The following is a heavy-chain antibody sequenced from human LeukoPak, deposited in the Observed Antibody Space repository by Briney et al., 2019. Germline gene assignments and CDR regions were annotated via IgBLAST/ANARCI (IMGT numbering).Heavy chain of an antibody. V-gene: IGHV1-18*01. CDR3: ARDWEWKAARNLFDP. CDR2: TSGDNVNT. CDR1: GYTFISYG. Sequence: ASVKVSCKASGYTFISYGISWVRRAPGQGLEWMGWTSGDNVNTNYAQKFRGRVTMTTDTSTTTAYMELRSLRSDDTAVYYCARDWEWKAARNLFDPWGQGTRVTVSS. J-gene: IGHJ5*02. D-gene: IGHD6-6*01.